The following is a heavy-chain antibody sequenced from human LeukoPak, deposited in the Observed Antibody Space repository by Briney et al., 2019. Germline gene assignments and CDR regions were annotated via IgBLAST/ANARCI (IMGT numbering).Heavy chain of an antibody. V-gene: IGHV3-30*02. CDR1: GFTFSSYG. J-gene: IGHJ4*02. CDR2: IRYDGSNK. CDR3: WNTLSSYGGSDY. Sequence: PGGSLRLSCAASGFTFSSYGMHWVRQAPGKGLEWVAFIRYDGSNKYYADSVKGRFTISRDNSKNTLYLQMNSLRAEDTAVYYCWNTLSSYGGSDYWPRGPLVSVP. D-gene: IGHD4-23*01.